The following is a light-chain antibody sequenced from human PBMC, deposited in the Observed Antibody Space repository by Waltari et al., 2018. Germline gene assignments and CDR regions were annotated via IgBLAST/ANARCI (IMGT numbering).Light chain of an antibody. CDR1: QGVSSA. CDR3: QQFNSYPIT. V-gene: IGKV1-13*02. Sequence: AIQLTQSPSSLSASVGDRVTITCRASQGVSSALAWYQQKPGKAPKLLIYDASSLESGVPSRFSGSGSGTDFTLTISSLQPEDFATYYCQQFNSYPITFGQGTRLEIK. CDR2: DAS. J-gene: IGKJ5*01.